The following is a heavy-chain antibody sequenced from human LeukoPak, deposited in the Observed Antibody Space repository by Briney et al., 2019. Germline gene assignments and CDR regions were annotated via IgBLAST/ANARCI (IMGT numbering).Heavy chain of an antibody. CDR3: ARGHSSSWYGYIYY. D-gene: IGHD6-13*01. Sequence: SETLSLTCAIYGGSFSGYYWSWIRQPPGKGLEWIGEINHSGSTNYNPSLKSRVTISVDTSKNQFSLKLSSVTAADTAVYYCARGHSSSWYGYIYYWGQGTLVTVSS. CDR2: INHSGST. V-gene: IGHV4-34*01. CDR1: GGSFSGYY. J-gene: IGHJ4*02.